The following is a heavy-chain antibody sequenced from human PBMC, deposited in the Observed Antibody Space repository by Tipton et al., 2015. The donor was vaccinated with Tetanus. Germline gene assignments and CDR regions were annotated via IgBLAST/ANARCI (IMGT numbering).Heavy chain of an antibody. CDR3: ARGQAVAGGLAFDP. Sequence: TLSLTCAVYGGSFSGYYWSWIRQPPGKGLEWIEEIHHSGSTNYNPSLKSRVTISVDTSKNQFSRKLSSVTAADTAVYYCARGQAVAGGLAFDPWGQGTLVTVSS. V-gene: IGHV4-34*01. J-gene: IGHJ5*02. CDR2: IHHSGST. D-gene: IGHD6-19*01. CDR1: GGSFSGYY.